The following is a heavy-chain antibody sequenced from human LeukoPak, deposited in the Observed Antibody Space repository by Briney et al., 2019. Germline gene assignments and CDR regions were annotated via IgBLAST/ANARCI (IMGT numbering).Heavy chain of an antibody. V-gene: IGHV4-34*01. CDR1: GGSFSGYY. CDR3: ARRDYCTGTSCYESYNWFDP. CDR2: INHSGST. D-gene: IGHD2-2*01. Sequence: SETLSLTCAVYGGSFSGYYWSWIRQPPGKGLEWIGEINHSGSTNYSPSLKSRLTISVDTSNNQFSLRLSSVTAADTAVYYCARRDYCTGTSCYESYNWFDPWGQGTLVTVSS. J-gene: IGHJ5*02.